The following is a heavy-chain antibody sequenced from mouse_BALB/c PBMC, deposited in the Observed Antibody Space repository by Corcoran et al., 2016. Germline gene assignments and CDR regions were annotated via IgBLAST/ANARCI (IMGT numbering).Heavy chain of an antibody. CDR2: INTYTGEP. Sequence: QIQLVQSGPELKKPGETVKISCKASRYTFPNYGMNWVKQAPGKGLKWMGWINTYTGEPTYADDFKGRFAFSLETSASTAYLQINNLKNEDTATYFCAREPRAMDYWGQGTSVTVSS. CDR1: RYTFPNYG. V-gene: IGHV9-3-1*01. CDR3: AREPRAMDY. J-gene: IGHJ4*01.